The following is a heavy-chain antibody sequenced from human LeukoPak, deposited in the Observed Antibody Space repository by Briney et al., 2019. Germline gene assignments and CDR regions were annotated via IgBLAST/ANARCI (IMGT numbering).Heavy chain of an antibody. CDR3: AKVSSTSPYYYYGMDV. CDR2: IYSGGNT. D-gene: IGHD2-2*01. CDR1: GFTVSSNY. Sequence: GGSLRLSCAASGFTVSSNYMSWVRQAPGKGLEWVSVIYSGGNTYYADSVKGRFTISRDNSKNTLYLQMNSLRAEDTAVYYCAKVSSTSPYYYYGMDVWGQGTTVTVSS. J-gene: IGHJ6*02. V-gene: IGHV3-53*01.